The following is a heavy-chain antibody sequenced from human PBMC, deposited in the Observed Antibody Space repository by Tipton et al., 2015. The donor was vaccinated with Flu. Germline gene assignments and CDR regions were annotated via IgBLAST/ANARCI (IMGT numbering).Heavy chain of an antibody. D-gene: IGHD3-10*01. CDR1: VGSISSYN. CDR2: IYSSGSA. V-gene: IGHV4-4*07. Sequence: LRLSCTVSVGSISSYNWNWIRQPAGKGLEWIGRIYSSGSAIHNPSLKSRVTMSVDTSKNQFSLKLSSVTAADTAVYYCARASGSGTYVIFDYWGQGTLVTVSS. J-gene: IGHJ4*02. CDR3: ARASGSGTYVIFDY.